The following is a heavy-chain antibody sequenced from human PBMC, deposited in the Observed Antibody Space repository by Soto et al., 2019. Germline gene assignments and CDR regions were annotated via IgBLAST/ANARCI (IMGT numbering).Heavy chain of an antibody. J-gene: IGHJ2*01. CDR3: ARAPYSSGPAVGYFDL. V-gene: IGHV1-69*02. CDR2: IIPILGIA. CDR1: GGTFSSYT. D-gene: IGHD6-19*01. Sequence: QVQLVQSGAEVKKPGSSVKVSCKASGGTFSSYTISWVRQAPGQGLEWMGRIIPILGIANYAQKFQGRVTITADKSTGTAYMELSSLRSEDTAVYYCARAPYSSGPAVGYFDLWGRGTLVTVSS.